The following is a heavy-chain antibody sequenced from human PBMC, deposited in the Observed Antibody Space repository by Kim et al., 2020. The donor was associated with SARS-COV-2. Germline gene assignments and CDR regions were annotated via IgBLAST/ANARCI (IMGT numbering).Heavy chain of an antibody. V-gene: IGHV3-48*02. J-gene: IGHJ3*02. D-gene: IGHD3-16*01. CDR2: IGSSGCTI. CDR3: ERESSWGYAIYI. Sequence: GGSLRLSCAASGFTFSGYTMSWVRQAPGKGLEWVSYIGSSGCTISYADSVTGRFTISRDNAKNTMYLHMKSLSDEATAAYYCERESSWGYAIYIWGPG. CDR1: GFTFSGYT.